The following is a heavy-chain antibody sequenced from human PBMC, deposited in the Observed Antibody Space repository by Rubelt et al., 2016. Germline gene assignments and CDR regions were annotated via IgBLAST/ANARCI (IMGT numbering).Heavy chain of an antibody. V-gene: IGHV4-59*01. Sequence: QVQLQESGPGLVKPSETLSLTCTVSGGSISNYHWSWIRQPPGKGLEWIGYIYYSGSTNYNPSLMSRVTMSVDTSKNQFSLRLSSVTAADTAVYYWAGWDVDYLDYMGHGTLVTVSS. CDR2: IYYSGST. D-gene: IGHD1-26*01. CDR3: AGWDVDYLDY. J-gene: IGHJ4*01. CDR1: GGSISNYH.